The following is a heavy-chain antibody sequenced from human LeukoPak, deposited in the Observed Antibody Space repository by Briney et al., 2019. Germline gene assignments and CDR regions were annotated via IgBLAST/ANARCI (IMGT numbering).Heavy chain of an antibody. Sequence: PSETLSLTCSVSGGSTSGSYWSWVRQPPGKGLQWIWYIHYTGSTDYNPSLKSRVTISIDTPKNQVSLRVTSVTAADTAVYFCGRTGFGSDYYGMDVWGQGTPVTVSS. CDR2: IHYTGST. V-gene: IGHV4-59*01. D-gene: IGHD3-3*01. J-gene: IGHJ6*02. CDR1: GGSTSGSY. CDR3: GRTGFGSDYYGMDV.